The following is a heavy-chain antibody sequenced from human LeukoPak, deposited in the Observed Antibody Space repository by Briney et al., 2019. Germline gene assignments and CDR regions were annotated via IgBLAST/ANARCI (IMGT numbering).Heavy chain of an antibody. CDR2: IYYSGST. V-gene: IGHV4-39*01. CDR1: GGSISSSSYY. CDR3: ARSYGSGSYFDY. D-gene: IGHD3-10*01. Sequence: SETLSLTCTVSGGSISSSSYYWGGIRQPPGKGLEWIGRIYYSGSTYYNPSLKSRVTISVDTSKNQFSLKLSSVTAADTAVYYCARSYGSGSYFDYWGQGTLVTVSS. J-gene: IGHJ4*02.